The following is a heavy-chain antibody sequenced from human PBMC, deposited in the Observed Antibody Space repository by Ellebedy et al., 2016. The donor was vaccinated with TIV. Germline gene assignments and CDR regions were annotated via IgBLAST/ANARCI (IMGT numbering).Heavy chain of an antibody. CDR3: ARRVTTVTTGGV. Sequence: GESLKISCAASGFTFSSYWMHWVRQAPGKGLVWISRINSDGRSTRYADSVKGRFTISRDNAKNTLYLQMTSLRAEDTAVYYCARRVTTVTTGGVWGQGILVTVSS. V-gene: IGHV3-74*01. CDR1: GFTFSSYW. J-gene: IGHJ4*02. D-gene: IGHD4-17*01. CDR2: INSDGRST.